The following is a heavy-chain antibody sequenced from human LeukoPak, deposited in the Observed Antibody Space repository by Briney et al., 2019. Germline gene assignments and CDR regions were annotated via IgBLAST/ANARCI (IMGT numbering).Heavy chain of an antibody. Sequence: GGSLRLSCAASGFTFSSYSMNWVRQAPGKGLEWVSVIYSGGSTYYADSVKGRFTISRDNSKNTRYLQMNSLRAEDTAVYYCARSMAKGGIWGQGTLVTVSS. V-gene: IGHV3-53*01. J-gene: IGHJ4*02. CDR1: GFTFSSYS. CDR3: ARSMAKGGI. CDR2: IYSGGST. D-gene: IGHD5-24*01.